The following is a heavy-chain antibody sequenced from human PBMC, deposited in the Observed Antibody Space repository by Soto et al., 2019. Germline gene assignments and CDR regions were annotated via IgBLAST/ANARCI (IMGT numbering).Heavy chain of an antibody. V-gene: IGHV3-21*01. Sequence: GGSLRLSCAASGFTFSTYSMNWVRQAPGKGLEWVSSISSSTNYIYYADSVKGRFTISRDNAKNSLYLQMNSLRAEDTAVYYCARARGMTTVTTRSDYWGQGTLVTVSS. D-gene: IGHD4-17*01. CDR2: ISSSTNYI. J-gene: IGHJ4*02. CDR3: ARARGMTTVTTRSDY. CDR1: GFTFSTYS.